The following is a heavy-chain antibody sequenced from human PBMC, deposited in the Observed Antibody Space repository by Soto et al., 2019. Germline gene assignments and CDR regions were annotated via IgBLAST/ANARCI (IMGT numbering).Heavy chain of an antibody. J-gene: IGHJ5*02. CDR1: GYTFTSYG. D-gene: IGHD3-10*01. Sequence: AAVKVSCKASGYTFTSYGISGVRQAPGQGLEWMGWISAYNGNTNYAQKLQGRVTMTTDTSTSTAYMELRSLRSDDTAVYYCARGVGSGTYYNQYNWFDPWGQGTLVTVSS. CDR2: ISAYNGNT. CDR3: ARGVGSGTYYNQYNWFDP. V-gene: IGHV1-18*01.